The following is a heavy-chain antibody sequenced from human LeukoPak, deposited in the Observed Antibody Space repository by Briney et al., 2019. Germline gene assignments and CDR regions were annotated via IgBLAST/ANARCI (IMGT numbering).Heavy chain of an antibody. D-gene: IGHD3-22*01. CDR3: ARTYDSSGYYPGFFLI. V-gene: IGHV4-38-2*02. Sequence: SETLSLTCTVSGYSISSGYYWGWIRQPPGKGLEWIGSIYHSGSTYYNPSLKSRVTISVDTSKNQFSLKLSSVTAADTAVYYCARTYDSSGYYPGFFLIWGQGTLVAVSS. CDR1: GYSISSGYY. CDR2: IYHSGST. J-gene: IGHJ4*02.